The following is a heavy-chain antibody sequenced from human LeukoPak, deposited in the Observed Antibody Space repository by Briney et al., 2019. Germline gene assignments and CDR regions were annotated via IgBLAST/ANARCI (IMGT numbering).Heavy chain of an antibody. CDR2: ISACNGKT. CDR1: GYTFTSYG. V-gene: IGHV1-18*01. Sequence: ASVKVSCKASGYTFTSYGISWVRQAPGQGLEWMGWISACNGKTNYAQKLQGRVTITTDTSTSKDYMELRSVRSDDTAVYYCARDRAATGDSSGYGAFDIWGQGTMVTVSS. D-gene: IGHD3-22*01. J-gene: IGHJ3*02. CDR3: ARDRAATGDSSGYGAFDI.